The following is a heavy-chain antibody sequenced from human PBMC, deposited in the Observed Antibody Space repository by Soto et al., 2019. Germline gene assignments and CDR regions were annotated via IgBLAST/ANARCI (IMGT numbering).Heavy chain of an antibody. CDR1: GYTFTSYG. V-gene: IGHV1-18*04. D-gene: IGHD3-22*01. CDR3: ARPRYYYDSSGSLDY. Sequence: ASVKVSCKASGYTFTSYGISWVRQAPGQGLEWMGWISAYNGNTNYAQKLQGRVTMTTDTSTSTAYMELRSLRSDDTAVYYCARPRYYYDSSGSLDYWGQGTLVTVSS. CDR2: ISAYNGNT. J-gene: IGHJ4*02.